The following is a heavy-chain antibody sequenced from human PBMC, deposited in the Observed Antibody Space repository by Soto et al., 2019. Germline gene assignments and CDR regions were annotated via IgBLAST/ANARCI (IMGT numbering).Heavy chain of an antibody. Sequence: LRLSCAASGFTFSNAWMSWVRQAPGKGLEWVGRIKSKVDSATTDYAAPVKGRFSISRDDSRNTLYLQMNSLKIEDTAVYYCTTDDPINRNWGQGTLVTVST. CDR3: TTDDPINRN. CDR2: IKSKVDSATT. CDR1: GFTFSNAW. J-gene: IGHJ4*02. V-gene: IGHV3-15*01.